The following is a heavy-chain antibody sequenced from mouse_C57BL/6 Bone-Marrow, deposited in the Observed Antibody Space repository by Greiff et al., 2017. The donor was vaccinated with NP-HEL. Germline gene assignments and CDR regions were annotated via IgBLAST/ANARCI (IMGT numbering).Heavy chain of an antibody. Sequence: EVKLVESGGGLVQPGGSLKLSCAASGFTFSDYYMYWVRQTPEKRLEWVAYISNGGGSTYYPDTVKGRFTISRDNAKNTLYLQMSRLKSEDTAIYYSARHVTMVVATHWYIDVWGTGTTVTASS. CDR1: GFTFSDYY. CDR3: ARHVTMVVATHWYIDV. CDR2: ISNGGGST. V-gene: IGHV5-12*01. J-gene: IGHJ1*03. D-gene: IGHD1-1*02.